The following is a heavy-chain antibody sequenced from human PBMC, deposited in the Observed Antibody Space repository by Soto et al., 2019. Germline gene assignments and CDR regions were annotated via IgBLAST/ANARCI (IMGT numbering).Heavy chain of an antibody. CDR2: ISSSGSTI. J-gene: IGHJ5*02. Sequence: GGSLRLSCAASGFTFSSYEMNWVRQAPGKGLEWVSYISSSGSTIYYADSVKGRFTISRDNAKNSLYLQMNSLRAEDTAVYYCARDPIGDWFDHWGQGTLVTVSS. CDR3: ARDPIGDWFDH. V-gene: IGHV3-48*03. CDR1: GFTFSSYE. D-gene: IGHD3-16*01.